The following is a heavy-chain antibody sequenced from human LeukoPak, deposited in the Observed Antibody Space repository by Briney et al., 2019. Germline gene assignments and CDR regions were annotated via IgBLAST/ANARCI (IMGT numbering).Heavy chain of an antibody. CDR1: GYTFTSYY. CDR3: ARPGAPALFGEFSGLTNWFDP. J-gene: IGHJ5*02. Sequence: ASVKVSCKASGYTFTSYYMHWVRQAPGQGLEWMGIINPSGGSTSYAQKFQGRVTMTRDTSTSTVYMELSSLRSEDTAVYYCARPGAPALFGEFSGLTNWFDPWRQGTLVTVSS. V-gene: IGHV1-46*01. CDR2: INPSGGST. D-gene: IGHD3-10*02.